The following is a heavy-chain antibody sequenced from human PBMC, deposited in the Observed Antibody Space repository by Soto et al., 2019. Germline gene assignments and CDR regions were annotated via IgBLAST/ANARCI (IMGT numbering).Heavy chain of an antibody. V-gene: IGHV4-4*01. CDR1: CVALRSPDG. CDR3: ARGRGRYSSGWSWFDP. Sequence: LSLTCVVSCVALRSPDGWTWVRQPPGKGLEWIGEIFQSGSTNYTPSLESRVTISVDKSKNQFSLTLTSVTAADTAVYFCARGRGRYSSGWSWFDPWGQGILVTVSS. J-gene: IGHJ5*02. D-gene: IGHD6-19*01. CDR2: IFQSGST.